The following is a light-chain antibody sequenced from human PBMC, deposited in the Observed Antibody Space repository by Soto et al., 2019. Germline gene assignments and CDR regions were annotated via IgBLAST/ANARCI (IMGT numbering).Light chain of an antibody. Sequence: DVQMTQSPSSVSASVGDRVTITCRASQGISSWLAWYQHKPGRATKLLIYIASSLQSGVPSSFSGRCSGTYFVLTILRLRPRESATNHCLQANIFPLTFGGVTRVEI. V-gene: IGKV1-12*01. CDR1: QGISSW. J-gene: IGKJ4*01. CDR3: LQANIFPLT. CDR2: IAS.